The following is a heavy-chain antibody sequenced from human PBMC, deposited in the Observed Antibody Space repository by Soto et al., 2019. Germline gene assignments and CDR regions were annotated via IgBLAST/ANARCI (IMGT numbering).Heavy chain of an antibody. V-gene: IGHV4-31*03. Sequence: SETLSLTCTVSGGSISSGGYYWTWIRQHPGKGLEWIGYIYYTGITYYNPSLKSRVTISVGTSKNQFSLQLTSVPAADTAVSYWAREPRVPSGFGYWGQGTLGTVSS. J-gene: IGHJ4*02. CDR1: GGSISSGGYY. CDR2: IYYTGIT. CDR3: AREPRVPSGFGY.